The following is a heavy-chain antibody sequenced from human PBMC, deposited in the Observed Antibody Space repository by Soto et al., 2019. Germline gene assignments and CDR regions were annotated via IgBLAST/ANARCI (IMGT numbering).Heavy chain of an antibody. CDR2: ISHSGSP. Sequence: QLQLQESGSGLVKPAQTLSLTCAVSGGSISRGGYSWSWIRQPPGKGLEWIGYISHSGSPNYNPSLKSRVTISVDKSKNQFSLRLNSVTAADTAAYYCARGVAGYAMACGHWGQGTLVTVSS. CDR3: ARGVAGYAMACGH. D-gene: IGHD3-9*01. J-gene: IGHJ4*02. V-gene: IGHV4-30-2*01. CDR1: GGSISRGGYS.